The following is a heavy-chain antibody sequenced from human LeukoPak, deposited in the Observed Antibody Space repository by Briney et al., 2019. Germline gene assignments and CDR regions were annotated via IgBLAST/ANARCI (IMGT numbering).Heavy chain of an antibody. Sequence: SETLSLTCTVSGGSISSYYWSWIRQPPGKGVEWIGYLYYSGSAHYNPSLKSRVTISVDTSKNQFSLKVSSVTAADTAIYYCAGGTYYYFDYWGQGTLVTVSS. J-gene: IGHJ4*02. D-gene: IGHD1-26*01. CDR1: GGSISSYY. CDR3: AGGTYYYFDY. CDR2: LYYSGSA. V-gene: IGHV4-59*01.